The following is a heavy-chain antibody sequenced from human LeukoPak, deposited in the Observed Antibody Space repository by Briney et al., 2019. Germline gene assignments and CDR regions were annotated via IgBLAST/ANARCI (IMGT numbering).Heavy chain of an antibody. Sequence: SETLSLTCAVYGGSFSGYYWSWIRQPPGKGLEWIGEINHSGSTNYNPSLKSRVTISVDTSKNQFSLKLSSVTAAYTAVYYCARGAWGGLVRDWGQGILVTVSS. V-gene: IGHV4-34*01. CDR3: ARGAWGGLVRD. CDR1: GGSFSGYY. J-gene: IGHJ4*02. D-gene: IGHD3-16*01. CDR2: INHSGST.